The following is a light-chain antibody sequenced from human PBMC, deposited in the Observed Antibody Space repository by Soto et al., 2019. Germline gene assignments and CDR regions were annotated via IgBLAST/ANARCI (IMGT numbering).Light chain of an antibody. CDR2: EVS. CDR1: SSDVGGYKS. J-gene: IGLJ3*02. CDR3: LSYTSSNSWV. Sequence: QSALTQPASVSGSPGQSITISCTGTSSDVGGYKSVSWYQQHPGKAPKLMIYEVSNRPSGVSNRFSGFKSGNTASLTISGLQAEDEADYCCLSYTSSNSWVFGGGTKLTVL. V-gene: IGLV2-14*01.